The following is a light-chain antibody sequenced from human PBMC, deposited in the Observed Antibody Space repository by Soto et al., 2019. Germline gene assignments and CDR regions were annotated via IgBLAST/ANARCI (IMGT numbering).Light chain of an antibody. CDR1: QSVSSSY. CDR2: GAS. Sequence: EIVLTQSTGTLSLSPGERATLSCRARQSVSSSYLAWYQQKAGQAPRLLIYGASTRATGLPARFSGSGSGTDFTFTISSLQPEDIATYYCQQYDNLTPTFGQGTRLEIK. J-gene: IGKJ5*01. V-gene: IGKV3-20*01. CDR3: QQYDNLTPT.